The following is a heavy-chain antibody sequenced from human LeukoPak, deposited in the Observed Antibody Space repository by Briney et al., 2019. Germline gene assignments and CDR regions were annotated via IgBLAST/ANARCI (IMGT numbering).Heavy chain of an antibody. V-gene: IGHV3-23*01. CDR3: AKDRLLNCRGDCYIFDY. Sequence: GGSLRLSCVASGFTFSNYGMSWVRQAPGKGLEWVSSISGSGGSTFYADSVKGRFSISRDNSKNTLYLQVNGLRTEDTAVYYCAKDRLLNCRGDCYIFDYWGQGTVVTVSS. CDR1: GFTFSNYG. J-gene: IGHJ4*02. D-gene: IGHD2-21*02. CDR2: ISGSGGST.